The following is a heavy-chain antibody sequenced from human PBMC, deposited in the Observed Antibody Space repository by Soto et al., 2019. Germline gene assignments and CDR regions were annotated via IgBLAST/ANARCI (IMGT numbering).Heavy chain of an antibody. CDR1: GGSFSGYY. V-gene: IGHV4-34*01. J-gene: IGHJ4*02. CDR2: INHSGRT. CDR3: ARTPYDYRDHEDY. Sequence: PSETLSLTCAVYGGSFSGYYWSWIRQPPGKGLEWIGEINHSGRTNYNPSLKSRVTISVDTSKNQFSLKLSSVTAADTAVDYCARTPYDYRDHEDYWGQGTLVTVSS. D-gene: IGHD4-17*01.